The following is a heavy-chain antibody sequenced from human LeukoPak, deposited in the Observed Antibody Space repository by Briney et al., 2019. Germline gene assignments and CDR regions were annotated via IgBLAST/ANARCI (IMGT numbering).Heavy chain of an antibody. D-gene: IGHD1-26*01. V-gene: IGHV4-30-4*08. CDR3: ARDGSGSYNWFDP. CDR2: IYYSGST. J-gene: IGHJ5*02. CDR1: GGSISSGDYY. Sequence: PSQTLSLTCTVSGGSISSGDYYWGWLRQPPGKGLEWIGYIYYSGSTYYNPSLKSRVTISVDTSKNQFSLKLSSVTAADTAVYYCARDGSGSYNWFDPWGQGTLVTVSS.